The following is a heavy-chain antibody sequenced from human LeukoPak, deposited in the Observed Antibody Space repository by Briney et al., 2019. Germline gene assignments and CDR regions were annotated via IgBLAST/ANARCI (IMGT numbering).Heavy chain of an antibody. CDR1: GGSFSGYY. D-gene: IGHD3-10*01. CDR2: INHSGST. CDR3: ARAGVVTMVRGVISY. V-gene: IGHV4-34*01. J-gene: IGHJ4*02. Sequence: SETLSPTCAVYGGSFSGYYWSWIRQPPGKGLEWIGEINHSGSTNYNPSLKSRVTISVGTSKNQFSLKLSSVTAADTAVYYCARAGVVTMVRGVISYWGQGTLVTVSS.